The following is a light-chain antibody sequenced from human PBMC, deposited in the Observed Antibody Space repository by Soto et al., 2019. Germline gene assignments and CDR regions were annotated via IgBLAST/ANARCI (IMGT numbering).Light chain of an antibody. CDR2: GAS. CDR1: QSVSSN. V-gene: IGKV3-15*01. CDR3: QQYNNWPPYT. J-gene: IGKJ2*01. Sequence: EIVMTQSPATLSVSPGERATLSCRASQSVSSNLAWYQQKPGQAPRLLFYGASTRATGIPARFSGSASGTEHTLTISSLQSEDFAVYYCQQYNNWPPYTLGQGTKLEIK.